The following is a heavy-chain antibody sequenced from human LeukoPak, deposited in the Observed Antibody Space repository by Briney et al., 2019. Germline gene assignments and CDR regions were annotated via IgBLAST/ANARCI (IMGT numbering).Heavy chain of an antibody. J-gene: IGHJ6*03. D-gene: IGHD6-13*01. CDR2: IIPIFGTA. Sequence: ASVKVSCKASGGTFSSYAISWVRQAPGQGLEWMGGIIPIFGTANYAQKFQGRVTITADKSTSTAYMELSSLRSEDTAVYYCARVRWADHYYYYYMDVWGKGTTVTVSS. CDR3: ARVRWADHYYYYYMDV. CDR1: GGTFSSYA. V-gene: IGHV1-69*06.